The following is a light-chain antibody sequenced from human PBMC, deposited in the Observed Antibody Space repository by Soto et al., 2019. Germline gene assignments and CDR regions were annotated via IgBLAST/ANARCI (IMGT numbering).Light chain of an antibody. CDR3: QQYGSSPST. CDR2: DAS. CDR1: QSVSRSY. V-gene: IGKV3-20*01. Sequence: EIVLTQSPGTLSLSPGERATLSCRASQSVSRSYLAWYQQRPGQAPRLLIYDASSRATGIPDRFSGSGSGTDFTLTISRLEPKDFAVYYCQQYGSSPSTFGQGTKVEIK. J-gene: IGKJ1*01.